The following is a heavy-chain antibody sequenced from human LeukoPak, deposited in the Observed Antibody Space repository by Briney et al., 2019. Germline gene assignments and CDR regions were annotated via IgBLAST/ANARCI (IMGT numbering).Heavy chain of an antibody. Sequence: GGSLRLSCAASGFTFSSYAMSWVRQAPGKGLEWVSAISGSGGSTYYAASVKGRFTISRDNSKNTLYLQMNSPRAEDTAVYYCAKVANITSLFDIWGQGTMVTVSS. D-gene: IGHD2/OR15-2a*01. CDR1: GFTFSSYA. J-gene: IGHJ3*02. CDR2: ISGSGGST. CDR3: AKVANITSLFDI. V-gene: IGHV3-23*01.